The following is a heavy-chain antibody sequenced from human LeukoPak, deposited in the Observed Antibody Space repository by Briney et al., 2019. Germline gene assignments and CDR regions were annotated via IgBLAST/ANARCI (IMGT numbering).Heavy chain of an antibody. CDR3: ARLDVGGYCSSTSCRTDAFDI. D-gene: IGHD2-2*01. J-gene: IGHJ3*02. V-gene: IGHV4-38-2*01. Sequence: PSETLSLTCAVSGYSISSGYYWGWIRQPPGKGLEWIGSIYHIGSTYYNPSLKSRVTISVDTSKNQFSLKLSSVTAADTAVYYCARLDVGGYCSSTSCRTDAFDIWGQGTMVTVSS. CDR1: GYSISSGYY. CDR2: IYHIGST.